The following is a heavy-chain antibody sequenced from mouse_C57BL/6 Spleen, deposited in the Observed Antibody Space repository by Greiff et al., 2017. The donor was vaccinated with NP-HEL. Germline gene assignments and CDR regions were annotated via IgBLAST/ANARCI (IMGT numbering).Heavy chain of an antibody. CDR2: INPNNGGT. CDR3: AREGLRLGAMDY. Sequence: VQLQQSGPELVKPGASVKMSCKASGYTFTDYNMHWVKQSHGKRLEWIGYINPNNGGTSYNQKFKGKATLTVNKSSSTAYMELRSLTSEDSAVYYCAREGLRLGAMDYWGQGTSVTVSS. J-gene: IGHJ4*01. V-gene: IGHV1-22*01. D-gene: IGHD2-4*01. CDR1: GYTFTDYN.